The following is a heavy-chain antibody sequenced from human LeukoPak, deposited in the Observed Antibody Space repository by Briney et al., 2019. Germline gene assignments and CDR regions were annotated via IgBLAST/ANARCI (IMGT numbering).Heavy chain of an antibody. V-gene: IGHV1-18*01. CDR3: ARDEAWGSPVDSGYNYGARYLDY. CDR2: ISAYNGNT. Sequence: ASVKVSCKASGYTFSSYGISWVRQATGQGLEWMGWISAYNGNTNYAQKLQGRLTMTTDTSTSTAYMELRSLRSDDTAVYYCARDEAWGSPVDSGYNYGARYLDYWGQGTLVTVSS. J-gene: IGHJ4*02. CDR1: GYTFSSYG. D-gene: IGHD5-18*01.